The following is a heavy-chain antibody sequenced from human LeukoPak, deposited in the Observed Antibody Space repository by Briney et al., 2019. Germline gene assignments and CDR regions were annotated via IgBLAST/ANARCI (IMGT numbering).Heavy chain of an antibody. CDR1: AFTFDSYG. Sequence: PGGSLRLSCAALAFTFDSYGMHWVRQAPGKGLEWVAVIWHDGSNTFYADSVKGRFTISRDNSKNTLHLQMSSLRPEDTAVYYCARVVIAARPHWFDPWGQGTLVTVSS. V-gene: IGHV3-33*01. D-gene: IGHD6-6*01. J-gene: IGHJ5*02. CDR3: ARVVIAARPHWFDP. CDR2: IWHDGSNT.